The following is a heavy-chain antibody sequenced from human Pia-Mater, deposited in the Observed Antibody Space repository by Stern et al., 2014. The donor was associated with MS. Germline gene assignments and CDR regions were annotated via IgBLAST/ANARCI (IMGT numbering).Heavy chain of an antibody. CDR1: GFTFSSSM. Sequence: EVQLLESGGGLVQPGGSLRLSCVASGFTFSSSMMTWVRQAPGKGLEWVSVITGRGTYYADSVKGRFTVSRDTSKNTVYLQMNSLRVEDAALYYCARGWGESWGQGALVTVSS. D-gene: IGHD3-16*01. CDR2: ITGRGT. J-gene: IGHJ5*02. CDR3: ARGWGES. V-gene: IGHV3-23*01.